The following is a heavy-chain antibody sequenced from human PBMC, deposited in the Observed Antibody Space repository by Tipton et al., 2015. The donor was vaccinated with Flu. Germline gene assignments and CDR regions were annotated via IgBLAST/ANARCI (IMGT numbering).Heavy chain of an antibody. CDR1: GFTFSGYS. D-gene: IGHD2-2*03. CDR3: AKEVGYCRSTSCYKPFDY. J-gene: IGHJ4*02. V-gene: IGHV3-21*05. Sequence: SLRLSCAASGFTFSGYSVNWVRQAPGKGLEWVSYMSSSSSLIYYADSVKGRFTISRDNSKSTLYLQMNSLRAEDTAIYYCAKEVGYCRSTSCYKPFDYWGQGTLVTVSS. CDR2: MSSSSSLI.